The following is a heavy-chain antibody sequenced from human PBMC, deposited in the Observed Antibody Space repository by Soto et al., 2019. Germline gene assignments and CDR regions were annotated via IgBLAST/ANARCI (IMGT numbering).Heavy chain of an antibody. D-gene: IGHD5-12*01. CDR2: INHSGST. V-gene: IGHV4-34*01. J-gene: IGHJ4*02. CDR3: ARGRGYSGYAFDY. CDR1: GGSFSGYY. Sequence: LSLTCAVYGGSFSGYYWSWIRQPPGKGLEWIGEINHSGSTNYNPSLKSRVTISVDTSKNQFSLKLSSVTAADTAVYYCARGRGYSGYAFDYWGQGTLVTVSS.